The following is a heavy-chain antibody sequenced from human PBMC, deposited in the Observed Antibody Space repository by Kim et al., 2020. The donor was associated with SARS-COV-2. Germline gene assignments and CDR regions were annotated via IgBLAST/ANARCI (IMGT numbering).Heavy chain of an antibody. J-gene: IGHJ6*02. Sequence: NDAQKFQGRVTITADESTSTAYMELSSLRSEDTAVYYCARDYYDSRGMDVWGQGTTVTVSS. D-gene: IGHD3-22*01. CDR3: ARDYYDSRGMDV. V-gene: IGHV1-69*01.